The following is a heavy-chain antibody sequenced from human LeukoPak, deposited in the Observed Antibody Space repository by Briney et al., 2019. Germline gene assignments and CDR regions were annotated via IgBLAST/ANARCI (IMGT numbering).Heavy chain of an antibody. CDR3: AKDGDTAMVLDY. V-gene: IGHV3-23*01. Sequence: GGSLRLSCAASGVTFSRVAMTWVRQAPGKGLEWVSAISSSGDYTYDADSVRGRFTISRDNSKNTLYLQMDSLRAEDTAMYYSAKDGDTAMVLDYWGQGRLATVSS. CDR2: ISSSGDYT. J-gene: IGHJ4*02. D-gene: IGHD5-18*01. CDR1: GVTFSRVA.